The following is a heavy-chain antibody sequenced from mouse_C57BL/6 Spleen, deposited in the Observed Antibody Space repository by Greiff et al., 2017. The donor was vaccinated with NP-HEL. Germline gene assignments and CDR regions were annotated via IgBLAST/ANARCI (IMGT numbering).Heavy chain of an antibody. Sequence: QVHVKQPGAELVRPGSSVKLSCKASGYTFTSYWMDWVKQRPGQGLEWIGNIYPSDSETHYNQKFKDKATLTVDKSSSTAYMQLSSLTSEDSAVYYCAREGILREFDYWGQGTTLTVSS. V-gene: IGHV1-61*01. D-gene: IGHD1-1*01. CDR3: AREGILREFDY. J-gene: IGHJ2*01. CDR1: GYTFTSYW. CDR2: IYPSDSET.